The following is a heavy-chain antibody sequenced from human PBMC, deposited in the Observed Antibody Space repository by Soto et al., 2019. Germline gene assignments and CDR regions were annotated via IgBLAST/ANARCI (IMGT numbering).Heavy chain of an antibody. CDR3: ARRFLEWSYYYYYGMDV. CDR1: GGPFSGYY. CDR2: INHSGST. J-gene: IGHJ6*02. Sequence: TSETLSLTCAVYGGPFSGYYWSWIRQPPGKGLEWIGEINHSGSTNYNPSLKSRVTISVDTSKNQFSLKLSSVTAADTAVYYCARRFLEWSYYYYYGMDVWGQGTTVTVSS. V-gene: IGHV4-34*01. D-gene: IGHD3-3*01.